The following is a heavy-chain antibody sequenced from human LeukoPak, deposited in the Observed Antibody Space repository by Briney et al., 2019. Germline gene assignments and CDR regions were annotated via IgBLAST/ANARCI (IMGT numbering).Heavy chain of an antibody. D-gene: IGHD5-18*01. J-gene: IGHJ4*02. CDR3: ASSPTRGYSYGPNYFDY. CDR1: GLTVSSNY. Sequence: GGSLRLSCAASGLTVSSNYMSWVRQAPGKGLEWVSVIYSGGSTYYADSVKGRFTISRHNSKNTLYLQMNSLRAEDTAVYYCASSPTRGYSYGPNYFDYWGRGTLVTVSS. V-gene: IGHV3-53*04. CDR2: IYSGGST.